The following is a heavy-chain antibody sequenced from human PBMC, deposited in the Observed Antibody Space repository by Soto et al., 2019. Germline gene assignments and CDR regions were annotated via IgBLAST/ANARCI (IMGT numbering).Heavy chain of an antibody. D-gene: IGHD3-10*01. CDR3: ARIRRGQSPFDA. V-gene: IGHV4-31*03. J-gene: IGHJ4*02. Sequence: PSETLSLTCTVSGCAISSGGYYWSWILQHPGKGLEWIGYTYYSGSTYYNPSLKSRVTISVDTSNNQFSLKVSSVTAADTAVYYCARIRRGQSPFDAWGQGTLVTVSS. CDR2: TYYSGST. CDR1: GCAISSGGYY.